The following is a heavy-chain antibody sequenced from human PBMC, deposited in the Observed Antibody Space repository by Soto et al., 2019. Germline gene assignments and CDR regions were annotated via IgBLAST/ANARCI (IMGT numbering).Heavy chain of an antibody. J-gene: IGHJ3*02. CDR1: GGTFSSYT. CDR3: ARDPRYQPDYRGREDAFDI. D-gene: IGHD2-2*01. CDR2: IIPILGIA. Sequence: ASVKVSCKASGGTFSSYTISWVRQAPGQGLEWMGRIIPILGIANYAQKFQGRVTITADKSTSTAYMELSSLRSEDTAVYYCARDPRYQPDYRGREDAFDIWGQGTMVTVSS. V-gene: IGHV1-69*04.